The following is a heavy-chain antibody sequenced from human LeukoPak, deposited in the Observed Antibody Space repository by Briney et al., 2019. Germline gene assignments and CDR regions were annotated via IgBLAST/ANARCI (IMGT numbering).Heavy chain of an antibody. V-gene: IGHV1-18*01. J-gene: IGHJ3*02. CDR2: INTYNGNT. Sequence: ASVKVSCKASGYTFTSYGISWVRQAPGQGLEWMGWINTYNGNTIYTQKLQGRVTMTTDTSTSTAYMELRSLRSDDTAVYYCARDFNCSGGSCLDAFDIWGQGTMVTVSS. D-gene: IGHD2-15*01. CDR3: ARDFNCSGGSCLDAFDI. CDR1: GYTFTSYG.